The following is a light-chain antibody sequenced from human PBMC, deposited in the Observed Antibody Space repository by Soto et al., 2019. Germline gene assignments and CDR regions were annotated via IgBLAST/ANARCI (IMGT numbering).Light chain of an antibody. CDR3: QQSYSSVRT. CDR2: TAS. V-gene: IGKV1-39*01. CDR1: HTINIY. J-gene: IGKJ1*01. Sequence: DIQMTQSPSSLSASVGDRVTIACRSSHTINIYLNWYQQKPGQAPKLLIHTASTVHSGVPSRFSGSGSGTDFTLTINNLQPEDFATYYCQQSYSSVRTFGQGTKVEV.